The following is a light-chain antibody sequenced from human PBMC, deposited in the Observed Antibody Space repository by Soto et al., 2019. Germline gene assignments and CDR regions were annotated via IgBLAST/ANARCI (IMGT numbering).Light chain of an antibody. CDR3: CSYAGSSTNWV. V-gene: IGLV2-23*02. J-gene: IGLJ3*02. CDR2: EVS. Sequence: QSVLTQPASVSGSPGQSITISCTGTSSDVGSYNLVSWYQQHPGKAPKLIIYEVSERPSGVSYRVSGSESASRASLTISGLQAEDEAEYYCCSYAGSSTNWVFGGGTKLTVL. CDR1: SSDVGSYNL.